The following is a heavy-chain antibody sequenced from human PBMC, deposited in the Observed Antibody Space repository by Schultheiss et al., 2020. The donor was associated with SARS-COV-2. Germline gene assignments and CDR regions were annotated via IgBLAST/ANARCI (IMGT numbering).Heavy chain of an antibody. V-gene: IGHV3-23*01. Sequence: GGSLRLSCTASGFTFSSYGMHWVRQAPGKGLEWVSAISGSGGSTYYADSVKGRFTISRDNSKNTLYLQMNSLRAEDTAVYYCASNAYYDFWSGHGDYWGQGTLVTVSS. D-gene: IGHD3-3*01. CDR3: ASNAYYDFWSGHGDY. J-gene: IGHJ4*02. CDR2: ISGSGGST. CDR1: GFTFSSYG.